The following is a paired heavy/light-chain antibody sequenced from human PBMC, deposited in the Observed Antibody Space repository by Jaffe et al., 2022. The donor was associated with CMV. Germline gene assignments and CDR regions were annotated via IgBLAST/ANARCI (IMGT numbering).Heavy chain of an antibody. V-gene: IGHV1-18*01. Sequence: QVQLVQSGAEVKKPGASVKVSCKASGYTFTSYGISWVRQAPGQGLEWMGWISAYNGNTNYAQKLQGRVTMTTDTSTSTAYMELRSLRSDDTAVYYCAREGVQDDDYSNYARPYYYYGMDVWGQGTTVTVSS. CDR2: ISAYNGNT. CDR3: AREGVQDDDYSNYARPYYYYGMDV. J-gene: IGHJ6*02. CDR1: GYTFTSYG. D-gene: IGHD4-4*01.
Light chain of an antibody. CDR2: GAS. CDR3: QQYGSSPTFT. J-gene: IGKJ3*01. Sequence: EIVLTQSPGTLSLSPGERATLSCRASQSVSSSYLAWYQQKPGQAPRLLIYGASSRATGIPDRFSGSGSGTDFTLTISRLEPEDFAVYYCQQYGSSPTFTFGPGTKVDIK. V-gene: IGKV3-20*01. CDR1: QSVSSSY.